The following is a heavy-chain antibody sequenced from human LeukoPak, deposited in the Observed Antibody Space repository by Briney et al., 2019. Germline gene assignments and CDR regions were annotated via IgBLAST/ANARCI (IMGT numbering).Heavy chain of an antibody. CDR3: ARSNPGDIVVVPAATELDY. D-gene: IGHD2-2*01. V-gene: IGHV1-3*01. CDR2: INAGNGNT. CDR1: GYTFTSYA. Sequence: ASVKVFCKASGYTFTSYAMHWVRQAPGQRLEWMGWINAGNGNTKYSQKFQGRVTITRDTSASTAYMELNSLRSEDTAVYYCARSNPGDIVVVPAATELDYWGQGTLVTVSS. J-gene: IGHJ4*02.